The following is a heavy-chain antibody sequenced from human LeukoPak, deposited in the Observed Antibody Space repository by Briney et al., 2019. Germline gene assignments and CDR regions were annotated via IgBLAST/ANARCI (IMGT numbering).Heavy chain of an antibody. J-gene: IGHJ3*02. CDR3: ARGGLRYCSSTSCYADAFDI. V-gene: IGHV1-69*13. CDR1: GGTFSSYA. CDR2: IIPIFGTA. Sequence: ASVTVSCKASGGTFSSYAISWVRQAPGQGLEWMEGIIPIFGTANYAQKFYGRITITADESTSTAYMELSSLRSEDTAVYYCARGGLRYCSSTSCYADAFDIWGQGTMVTVSS. D-gene: IGHD2-2*01.